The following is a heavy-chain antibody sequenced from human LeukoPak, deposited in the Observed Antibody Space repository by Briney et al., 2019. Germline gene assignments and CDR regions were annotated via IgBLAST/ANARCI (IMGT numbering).Heavy chain of an antibody. J-gene: IGHJ4*02. CDR1: GGSISSGGYS. V-gene: IGHV4-30-2*01. CDR3: ARGGDCSGGSCYPLYFDF. D-gene: IGHD2-15*01. CDR2: VYHSGST. Sequence: SQTLSLTCAVSGGSISSGGYSWSWIRQPPGKGLEWIGYVYHSGSTYYNPSLKSRVTISVDRSKNQFSLKLSSVTAADTAVYYCARGGDCSGGSCYPLYFDFWGQGTLVTVSS.